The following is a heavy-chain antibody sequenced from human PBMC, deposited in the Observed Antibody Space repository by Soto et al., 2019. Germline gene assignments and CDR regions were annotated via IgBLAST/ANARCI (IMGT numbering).Heavy chain of an antibody. CDR1: GFTFTSSA. CDR3: AADGTKNYYYYYGMDV. CDR2: IVVGSGNT. Sequence: SVKVSCKASGFTFTSSAVQWVRQARGQRLEWIGWIVVGSGNTNYAQKFQERVTITRDMSTSTAYMELSSLRSEDTAVYYCAADGTKNYYYYYGMDVWGQGTTVTVSS. V-gene: IGHV1-58*01. D-gene: IGHD1-1*01. J-gene: IGHJ6*02.